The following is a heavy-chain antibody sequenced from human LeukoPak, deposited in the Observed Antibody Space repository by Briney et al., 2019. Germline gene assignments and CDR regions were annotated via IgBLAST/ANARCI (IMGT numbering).Heavy chain of an antibody. Sequence: GKSLKISCKGSGYSFTSYWIGWVRQMPGKGLEWMGIISPGDSDARYSPSFQGQVTISADKSINTAYLQWSSLKASDTAMYYCARQAYCGGDCSANFDYWGQGTLVTVSS. CDR3: ARQAYCGGDCSANFDY. J-gene: IGHJ4*02. CDR1: GYSFTSYW. D-gene: IGHD2-21*02. V-gene: IGHV5-51*01. CDR2: ISPGDSDA.